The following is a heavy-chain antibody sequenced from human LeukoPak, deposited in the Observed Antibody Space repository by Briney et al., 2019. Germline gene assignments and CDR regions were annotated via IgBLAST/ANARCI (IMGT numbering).Heavy chain of an antibody. D-gene: IGHD1-26*01. CDR2: ISIVTTKT. CDR3: AKGLKWELPSDH. CDR1: GFTFSTYA. J-gene: IGHJ4*02. Sequence: RGSLRLSCAASGFTFSTYAMSWVRQAPGKGLEWVSAISIVTTKTYYADSVKGRFTISRDNSKNILYLQMNNLRAEDTAIYYCAKGLKWELPSDHWGQGTLVTVSS. V-gene: IGHV3-23*01.